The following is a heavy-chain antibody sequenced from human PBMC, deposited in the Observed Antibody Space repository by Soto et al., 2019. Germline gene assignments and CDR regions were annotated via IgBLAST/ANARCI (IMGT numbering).Heavy chain of an antibody. Sequence: SETLSLTCAVSGGSISSSNWWSWVRQPPGKGLEWIGEIYHSGSTNYNPSLKSRVTISVDKSKNQFSLKLSSVTAADTAVYYCARAIGYGSYYYYGMDVWGQGTTVTVS. D-gene: IGHD5-18*01. CDR2: IYHSGST. CDR1: GGSISSSNW. CDR3: ARAIGYGSYYYYGMDV. V-gene: IGHV4-4*02. J-gene: IGHJ6*02.